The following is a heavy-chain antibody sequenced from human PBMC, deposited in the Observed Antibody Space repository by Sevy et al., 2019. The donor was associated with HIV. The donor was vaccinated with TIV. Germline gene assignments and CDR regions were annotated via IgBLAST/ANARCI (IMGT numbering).Heavy chain of an antibody. J-gene: IGHJ4*02. CDR2: ISYDGSNK. D-gene: IGHD5-18*01. Sequence: GGSLRLSCAASGFTFSSYAMHWVRQAPGKGLEWVAVISYDGSNKYYAYSVKGRFTISRDNSKNTLYLQMNSLRADDTAVYYCARDLGYGMLSPYFDYWGQGTLVTVSS. V-gene: IGHV3-30-3*01. CDR3: ARDLGYGMLSPYFDY. CDR1: GFTFSSYA.